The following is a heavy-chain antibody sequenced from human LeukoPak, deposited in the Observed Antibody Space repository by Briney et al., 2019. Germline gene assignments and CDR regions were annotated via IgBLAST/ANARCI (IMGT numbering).Heavy chain of an antibody. D-gene: IGHD5-24*01. Sequence: EASVKVSCKVSGYTLTELSMHWVRQAPGQGLEWMGIINPSGGSTSYAQKFQGRVTMTRDMSTSTVYMELSSLRSEDTAVYYCARTDGYNYWGYFDYWGQGTLVTVSS. CDR2: INPSGGST. CDR1: GYTLTELS. J-gene: IGHJ4*02. V-gene: IGHV1-46*01. CDR3: ARTDGYNYWGYFDY.